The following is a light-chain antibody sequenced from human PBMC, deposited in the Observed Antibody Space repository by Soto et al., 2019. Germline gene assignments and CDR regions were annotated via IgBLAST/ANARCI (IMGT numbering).Light chain of an antibody. J-gene: IGKJ1*01. CDR1: QSVNNW. Sequence: DIQMTQSPSSLSASVGDRVTITCRASQSVNNWLAWYQQKPGKAPILLIYGASSLESGVPSRFSGSRSGTEFTLTISSLHPDGFATYYCQEYNSFSLTFGQGTKVDIK. CDR3: QEYNSFSLT. V-gene: IGKV1-5*01. CDR2: GAS.